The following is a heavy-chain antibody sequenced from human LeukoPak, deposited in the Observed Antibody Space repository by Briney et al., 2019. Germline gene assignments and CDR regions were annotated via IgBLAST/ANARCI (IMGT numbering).Heavy chain of an antibody. J-gene: IGHJ6*03. CDR3: AGRTAAQDYYMDV. CDR2: K. D-gene: IGHD5-18*01. Sequence: KYYADSVKGRFTISRDNSKNTLYLQMNSLRAEDTAVYYCAGRTAAQDYYMDVWGKGTTVTISS. V-gene: IGHV3-30*01.